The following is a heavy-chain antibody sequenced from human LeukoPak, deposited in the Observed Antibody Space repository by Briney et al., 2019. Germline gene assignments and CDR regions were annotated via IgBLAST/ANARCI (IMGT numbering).Heavy chain of an antibody. J-gene: IGHJ4*02. CDR2: IKQDGSEK. V-gene: IGHV3-7*01. CDR1: GFTFSSYW. CDR3: ASGITGTTGSFDY. Sequence: GGSLRLSCAASGFTFSSYWMSWVGRAPGKGLEWVANIKQDGSEKYYVDSVKGRFTISRDNAKNSLYLQMNSLRAEDTAVYYCASGITGTTGSFDYWGQGTLVTVSS. D-gene: IGHD1-7*01.